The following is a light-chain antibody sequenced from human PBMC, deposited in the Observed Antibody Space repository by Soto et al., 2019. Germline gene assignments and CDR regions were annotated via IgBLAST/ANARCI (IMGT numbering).Light chain of an antibody. CDR3: QQYGSSPPLT. CDR1: QSISSSY. V-gene: IGKV3-20*01. Sequence: EFVLTQSPGTLSLSPGERATPSCRASQSISSSYLAWYQQKPGQAPRILIHGASTRPTGIPDRFSGSGSGTDFTLTISRLEPEDFAVYYCQQYGSSPPLTFGGGTKVEIK. CDR2: GAS. J-gene: IGKJ4*01.